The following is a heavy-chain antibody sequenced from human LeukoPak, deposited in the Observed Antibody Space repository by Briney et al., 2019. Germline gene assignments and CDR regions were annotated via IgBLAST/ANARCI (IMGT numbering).Heavy chain of an antibody. CDR3: ASSLIAVAGHAWFDP. Sequence: SETLSLTCTVSGGSISSYYWSWIRQPPGKGLEWIGYIYYSGSTNYNPSLKSRVTISVDTSKNQFSLKLSSVTAADTAVYYCASSLIAVAGHAWFDPWGQGTLVTVSS. J-gene: IGHJ5*02. V-gene: IGHV4-59*12. CDR1: GGSISSYY. D-gene: IGHD6-19*01. CDR2: IYYSGST.